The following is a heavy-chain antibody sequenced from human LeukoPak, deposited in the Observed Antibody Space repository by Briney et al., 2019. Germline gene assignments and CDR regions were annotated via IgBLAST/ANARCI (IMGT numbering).Heavy chain of an antibody. V-gene: IGHV3-74*01. CDR3: ARVGVLEGAAAAFDN. CDR2: INSDGSST. J-gene: IGHJ4*02. D-gene: IGHD6-13*01. CDR1: GFTFSSYW. Sequence: GGSLRLSCAASGFTFSSYWMHWVRQAPGKGLVWVSRINSDGSSTSYADSVKGRFTISRDNAKNTLYLQMNSLRAEDTAAYYCARVGVLEGAAAAFDNWGQGTLVTVSS.